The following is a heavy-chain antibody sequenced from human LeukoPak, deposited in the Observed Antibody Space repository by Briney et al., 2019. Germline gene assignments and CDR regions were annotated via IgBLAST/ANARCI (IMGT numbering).Heavy chain of an antibody. CDR2: IYYTGST. V-gene: IGHV4-39*07. Sequence: SETLSLTCAVSGGSISSGSYYWGWIRQPPGKGLEWIGSIYYTGSTYYNPSLKSRVTISVGTSKNQFSLKLSSVTAADTAVYYCARAGDYYDSSGYYAFDIWGQGTMVTVSS. D-gene: IGHD3-22*01. CDR1: GGSISSGSYY. J-gene: IGHJ3*02. CDR3: ARAGDYYDSSGYYAFDI.